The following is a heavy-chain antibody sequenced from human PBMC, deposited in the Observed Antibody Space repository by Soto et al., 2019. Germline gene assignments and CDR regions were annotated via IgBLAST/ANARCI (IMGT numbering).Heavy chain of an antibody. J-gene: IGHJ4*02. CDR3: AKDTRVIPGLFDY. CDR2: ISGSGGST. Sequence: GGSLRLSCAASGFTFSSYSMSWVRQAPGKGLEWVSAISGSGGSTYYADSVKGRFTISRDNSKNTLHLQMNSLRAEDTAVYYCAKDTRVIPGLFDYWGQGTLVTVSS. D-gene: IGHD6-13*01. V-gene: IGHV3-23*01. CDR1: GFTFSSYS.